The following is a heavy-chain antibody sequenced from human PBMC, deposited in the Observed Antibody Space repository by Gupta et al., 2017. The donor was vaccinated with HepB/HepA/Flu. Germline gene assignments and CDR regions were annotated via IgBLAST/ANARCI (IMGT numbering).Heavy chain of an antibody. CDR3: ARTREYGGNSHNPYFDY. CDR1: GGSISSGGYS. Sequence: QLQLQESGSGLVKPSQTLSLTCAVSGGSISSGGYSWSWIRQPPGKGLEWIGYIYHSGSTYYNPSLKSRVTISVDRSKNQFSLKLSSVTAADTAVYYCARTREYGGNSHNPYFDYWGQGTLVTVSS. D-gene: IGHD4-23*01. V-gene: IGHV4-30-2*01. CDR2: IYHSGST. J-gene: IGHJ4*02.